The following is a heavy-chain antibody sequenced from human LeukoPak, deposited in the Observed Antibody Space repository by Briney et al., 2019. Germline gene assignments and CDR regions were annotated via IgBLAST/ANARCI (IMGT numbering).Heavy chain of an antibody. CDR1: GFTFSNYG. CDR3: ARDLAYSRLDY. CDR2: ISSSGSAK. Sequence: GGSLRLSCAASGFTFSNYGLNWVRQAPGKGLEWVSHISSSGSAKYYADSVKGRFTISRDNAENSLYLQMNSLRVEDTAFYYCARDLAYSRLDYWGQGMLVTVSS. D-gene: IGHD5-18*01. J-gene: IGHJ4*02. V-gene: IGHV3-48*04.